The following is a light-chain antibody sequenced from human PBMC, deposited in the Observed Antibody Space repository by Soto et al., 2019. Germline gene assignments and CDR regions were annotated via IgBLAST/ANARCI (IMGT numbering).Light chain of an antibody. V-gene: IGKV2-28*01. CDR3: MQALQTLWT. J-gene: IGKJ1*01. CDR2: LGS. CDR1: QSLLHSNGYNS. Sequence: DIVMTQSPLSLPVSLGEPASISCRSSQSLLHSNGYNSLDWYLQKPGQSPQILIYLGSNRASGVNDRFSGSGSGTDFTLKIRRVEAEEVGVYYCMQALQTLWTFGQGNKVDIK.